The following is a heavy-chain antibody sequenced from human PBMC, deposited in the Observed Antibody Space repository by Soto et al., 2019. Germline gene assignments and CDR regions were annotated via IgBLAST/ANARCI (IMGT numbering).Heavy chain of an antibody. CDR1: GGSISSGGYS. V-gene: IGHV4-30-2*01. CDR2: IYHSGST. CDR3: ARYCVAGGEHWFDP. D-gene: IGHD2-15*01. J-gene: IGHJ5*02. Sequence: QLQLQESGSGLVKPSQTLSLTCAVSGGSISSGGYSWSWIRQPPGKGLEGIGYIYHSGSTYYNPSLKSRVTISEDRSKNQFSLKLSSVTAADTAVYYCARYCVAGGEHWFDPWGQGTLVTVSS.